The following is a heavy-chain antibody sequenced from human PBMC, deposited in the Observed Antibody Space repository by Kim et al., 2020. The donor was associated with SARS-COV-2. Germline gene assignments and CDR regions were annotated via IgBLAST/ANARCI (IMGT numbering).Heavy chain of an antibody. J-gene: IGHJ4*02. CDR1: GFTFSSYA. D-gene: IGHD3-10*01. V-gene: IGHV3-23*01. Sequence: GGSLRLSCAASGFTFSSYAMSWVRQAPGKGLEWVSAISGSGGSTYYADSVKGRFTISRDNSKNTLYLQMNSLRAEDTAVYYCAKACAISHGSGGDYWGQGTLVTVSS. CDR3: AKACAISHGSGGDY. CDR2: ISGSGGST.